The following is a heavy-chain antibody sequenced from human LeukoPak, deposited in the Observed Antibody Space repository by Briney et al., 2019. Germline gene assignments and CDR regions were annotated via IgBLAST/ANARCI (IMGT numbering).Heavy chain of an antibody. D-gene: IGHD1-1*01. CDR2: IIPIFGTA. CDR3: ARDRSRLAARDAFDI. V-gene: IGHV1-69*13. CDR1: GGTFSSYA. J-gene: IGHJ3*02. Sequence: SVKVSCKASGGTFSSYAISWVRQAPGQGLEWMGGIIPIFGTANYAQKFQGRVTITADESTSTAYMELSSLRSEDTAVYYCARDRSRLAARDAFDIWGQGTMVTVSS.